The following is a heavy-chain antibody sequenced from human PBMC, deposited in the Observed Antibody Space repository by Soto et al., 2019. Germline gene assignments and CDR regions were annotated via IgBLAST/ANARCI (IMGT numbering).Heavy chain of an antibody. CDR2: IGTAGDT. Sequence: GGSLRLSCAASGFTFSSYDMHWVRQATGKGLEWVSAIGTAGDTYYPGSVKGRFTISRENAKNSLYLQMNSLRAEDTAVYYCARGPTLDAFDIWGQGTMVTVSS. V-gene: IGHV3-13*01. J-gene: IGHJ3*02. CDR3: ARGPTLDAFDI. CDR1: GFTFSSYD.